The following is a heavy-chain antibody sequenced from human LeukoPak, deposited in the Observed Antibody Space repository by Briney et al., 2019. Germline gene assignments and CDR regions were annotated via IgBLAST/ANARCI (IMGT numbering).Heavy chain of an antibody. CDR3: VCCSSTSCYGGYYFDY. Sequence: ASVKVSCKVSGYTLTELSMHWVRQAPGKGLEWMGGFDPEDGETIYAQKFQGRVTMTEDTSTDTAYMELSSLGSEDTAVYYCVCCSSTSCYGGYYFDYWGQGTLVTVSS. CDR2: FDPEDGET. D-gene: IGHD2-2*01. J-gene: IGHJ4*02. CDR1: GYTLTELS. V-gene: IGHV1-24*01.